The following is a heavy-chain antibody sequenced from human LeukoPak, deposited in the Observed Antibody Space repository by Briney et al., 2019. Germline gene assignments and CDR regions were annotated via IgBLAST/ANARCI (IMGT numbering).Heavy chain of an antibody. Sequence: GESLKISCKGSGYSFTSYWIGWVRQMPGKGLEWMGIIYPGDSDTRYSPSFQGQVTISADKSISTAYLQWSSLKASDTAMYYCARLGRVQWLESLGYFDYWGQGTLVTVSS. V-gene: IGHV5-51*01. CDR2: IYPGDSDT. CDR1: GYSFTSYW. D-gene: IGHD6-19*01. J-gene: IGHJ4*02. CDR3: ARLGRVQWLESLGYFDY.